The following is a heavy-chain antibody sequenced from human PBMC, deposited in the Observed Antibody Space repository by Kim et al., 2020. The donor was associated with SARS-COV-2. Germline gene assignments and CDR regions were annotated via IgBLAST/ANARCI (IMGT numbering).Heavy chain of an antibody. V-gene: IGHV5-51*01. Sequence: YSPSFQGQFPISADKSISTAYLQWSSLKASDTAMYYCARQGSSSPSWFDPWGQGTLVTVSS. CDR3: ARQGSSSPSWFDP. J-gene: IGHJ5*02. D-gene: IGHD6-6*01.